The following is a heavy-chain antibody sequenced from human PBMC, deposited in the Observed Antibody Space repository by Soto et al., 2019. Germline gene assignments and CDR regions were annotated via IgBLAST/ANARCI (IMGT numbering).Heavy chain of an antibody. J-gene: IGHJ5*02. CDR1: GGTFSSYA. D-gene: IGHD2-2*01. CDR3: AEGFTLGYCSSTRCPVGWFDP. V-gene: IGHV1-69*13. CDR2: IIPIFGKA. Sequence: SVKVSCKASGGTFSSYAISGVRQAPGRGLEWMGGIIPIFGKANYAQKFQGRVTITADESTSTAYMELSSLRYEDTAVYYCAEGFTLGYCSSTRCPVGWFDPSGQGSLVTVSS.